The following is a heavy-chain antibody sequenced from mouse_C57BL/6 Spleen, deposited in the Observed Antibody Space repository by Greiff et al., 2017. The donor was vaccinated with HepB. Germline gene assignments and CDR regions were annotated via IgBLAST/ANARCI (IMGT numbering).Heavy chain of an antibody. D-gene: IGHD1-1*01. V-gene: IGHV1-81*01. CDR1: GYTFTSYG. J-gene: IGHJ3*01. CDR2: IYPRSGNT. CDR3: ARSIYYGSSYGWFAH. Sequence: VQLQQSGAELARPGASVKLSCKASGYTFTSYGISWVKQRTGQGLEWIGEIYPRSGNTYYNEKFKGKATLTADKSSSTAYMELRSLTSEDSAVYFCARSIYYGSSYGWFAHWGQGTLVTVSA.